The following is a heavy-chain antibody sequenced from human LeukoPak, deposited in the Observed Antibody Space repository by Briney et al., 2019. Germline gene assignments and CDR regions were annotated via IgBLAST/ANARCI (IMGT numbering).Heavy chain of an antibody. Sequence: PGGSLRLSCAASGFIFSSYSMNWVRQAPGKGLEWVSSISNSNSYIYYADSVKGRFTISRDNAKNSLYLQMNSLRAEDTAVYYCASDAYYYDSSGYYYDDAFDIWGQGTMVTVSS. CDR1: GFIFSSYS. D-gene: IGHD3-22*01. V-gene: IGHV3-21*01. CDR3: ASDAYYYDSSGYYYDDAFDI. CDR2: ISNSNSYI. J-gene: IGHJ3*02.